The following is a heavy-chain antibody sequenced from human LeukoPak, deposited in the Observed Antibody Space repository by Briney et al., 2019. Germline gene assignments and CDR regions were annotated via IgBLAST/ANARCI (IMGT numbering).Heavy chain of an antibody. CDR1: GFIFSDYS. D-gene: IGHD1-1*01. CDR2: ITGSGTTI. Sequence: PGGSLRLSCAASGFIFSDYSMNWVRQAPGQGLEWLSYITGSGTTIYYADSVRGRFTISRDNAKNSLYLQMNSLRDEDTAVYYCARDLGVHGWQTPLDYWGQGTLVTVSS. J-gene: IGHJ4*02. V-gene: IGHV3-48*02. CDR3: ARDLGVHGWQTPLDY.